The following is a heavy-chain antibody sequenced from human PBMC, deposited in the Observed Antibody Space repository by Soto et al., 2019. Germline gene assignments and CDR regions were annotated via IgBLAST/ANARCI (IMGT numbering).Heavy chain of an antibody. CDR2: ISGSGGST. CDR3: AKVFYDYVWGSYPSDAFDI. Sequence: GGSLRLSCAASGFTFSSYAMSWVRQAPGKGLEWVSAISGSGGSTYYADSVKGRFTISRDNSKNTLYLQMNSLRAEDTAVYYCAKVFYDYVWGSYPSDAFDIWGQGTMVTVS. D-gene: IGHD3-16*02. V-gene: IGHV3-23*01. J-gene: IGHJ3*02. CDR1: GFTFSSYA.